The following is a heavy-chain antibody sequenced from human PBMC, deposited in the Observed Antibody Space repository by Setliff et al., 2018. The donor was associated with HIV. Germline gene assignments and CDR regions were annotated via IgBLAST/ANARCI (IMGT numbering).Heavy chain of an antibody. CDR3: ATFYNSGSLTSFDH. J-gene: IGHJ4*02. CDR1: GYTLAELS. CDR2: FDPEDGEA. D-gene: IGHD3-10*01. Sequence: AASVKVSCKVSGYTLAELSMHWVRQAPGKGLEWMGGFDPEDGEALYAQKFQGRVTMTEQKSTDTAYMELSSLRSADTAVYYCATFYNSGSLTSFDHWGQGTLVTVSS. V-gene: IGHV1-24*01.